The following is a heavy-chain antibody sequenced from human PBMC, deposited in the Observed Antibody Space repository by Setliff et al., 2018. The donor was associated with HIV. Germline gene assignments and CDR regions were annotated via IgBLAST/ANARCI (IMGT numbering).Heavy chain of an antibody. CDR3: AYYSSGSFYLGYYYYHGMDV. D-gene: IGHD3-10*01. V-gene: IGHV3-48*03. CDR2: ITGSSDTI. J-gene: IGHJ6*02. CDR1: GFTFSSYE. Sequence: PGGSLRLSCAASGFTFSSYEMDWFRQAPGKGLEWVSYITGSSDTIYYADSVRGRFTISRDNAENSLYLQMISLRAEDTAVYYCAYYSSGSFYLGYYYYHGMDVWGQGTTVTVSS.